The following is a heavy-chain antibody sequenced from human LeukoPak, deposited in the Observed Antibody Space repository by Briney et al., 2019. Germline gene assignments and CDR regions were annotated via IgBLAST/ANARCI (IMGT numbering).Heavy chain of an antibody. V-gene: IGHV3-23*01. Sequence: GGSLRLSCAASGFTFSSYWMHWVRQAPGKGLVWVSAIGSSGDVTKYADSAKSRFTISRDNSKNTVYLQMNSLRAEDTAVYYCTKGGVYSGYAFDPWGQGTLVTVSS. CDR1: GFTFSSYW. D-gene: IGHD5-12*01. CDR3: TKGGVYSGYAFDP. CDR2: IGSSGDVT. J-gene: IGHJ5*02.